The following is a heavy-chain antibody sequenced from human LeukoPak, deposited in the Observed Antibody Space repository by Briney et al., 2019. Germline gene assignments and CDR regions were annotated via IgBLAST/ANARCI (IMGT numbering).Heavy chain of an antibody. D-gene: IGHD6-19*01. Sequence: GGSLRHSCAASGFTLNTFGMHGLPPSPGRGLEGVAFILYDGSYKEHADSVKGHFTISRDNSKSTVDLQMSSLRVEDTAVYYCAKDPVAMTDQYYFDFWGQGTLVTVSS. CDR3: AKDPVAMTDQYYFDF. V-gene: IGHV3-30*02. CDR2: ILYDGSYK. J-gene: IGHJ4*02. CDR1: GFTLNTFG.